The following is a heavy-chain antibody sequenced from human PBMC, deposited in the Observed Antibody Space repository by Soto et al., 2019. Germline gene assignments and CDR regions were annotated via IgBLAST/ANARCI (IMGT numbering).Heavy chain of an antibody. Sequence: GGSLRLSCAASGIPFSNAWMNWVRQAPGKGLEWVGRIKSKRDGGTTDYAAPVKGRFTISRDDSKNTLYLQMNSLKSEYTAVYYCTTDRDTAHPDWGQGALVTVSS. CDR3: TTDRDTAHPD. V-gene: IGHV3-15*07. CDR2: IKSKRDGGTT. D-gene: IGHD5-18*01. CDR1: GIPFSNAW. J-gene: IGHJ4*02.